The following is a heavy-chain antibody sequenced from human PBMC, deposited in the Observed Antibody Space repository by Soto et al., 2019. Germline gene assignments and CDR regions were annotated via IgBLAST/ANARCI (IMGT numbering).Heavy chain of an antibody. D-gene: IGHD2-2*01. J-gene: IGHJ6*02. CDR3: ARGLYQLLLYYYYGMDV. CDR1: GGTFSSYA. CDR2: IIPIFGTA. V-gene: IGHV1-69*12. Sequence: QVQLVPSGAEVKKPGSSVKVSCKASGGTFSSYAISWVRQAHGQGLEWMGGIIPIFGTANYAQKFQGRVTITADESTSTAYMELSSLRSEDTAVYYCARGLYQLLLYYYYGMDVWGQGTTVTVSS.